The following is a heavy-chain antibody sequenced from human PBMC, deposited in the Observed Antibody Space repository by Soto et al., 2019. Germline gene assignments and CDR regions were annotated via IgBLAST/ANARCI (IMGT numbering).Heavy chain of an antibody. D-gene: IGHD2-2*01. J-gene: IGHJ6*02. CDR2: ISSSSSTI. Sequence: EVQLVESGGGLVQPGGSLRLSCAASGFTFSSYSMNWVRQAPGKGLERVSYISSSSSTIYYADSVKGRFTISRDNAKNSLYLQMNSLRDEDTAVYYCARDSIQVVPAAAGNYYYGMDVWGQGTTVTVSS. V-gene: IGHV3-48*02. CDR3: ARDSIQVVPAAAGNYYYGMDV. CDR1: GFTFSSYS.